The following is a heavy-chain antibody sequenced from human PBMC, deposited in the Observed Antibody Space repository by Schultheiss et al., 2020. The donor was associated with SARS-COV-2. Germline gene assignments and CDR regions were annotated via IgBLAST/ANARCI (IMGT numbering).Heavy chain of an antibody. J-gene: IGHJ4*02. V-gene: IGHV3-30*07. D-gene: IGHD6-13*01. CDR1: GFTFSSYA. CDR3: AKDRSHFLAAAGDFDY. Sequence: GGSLRLSCAASGFTFSSYAMHWVRQAPGKGLEWVAVISYDGSNKYYADSVKGRFTISRDNSKNTLYLQMNSLRAEDTAVYYCAKDRSHFLAAAGDFDYWGQGTLVTVSS. CDR2: ISYDGSNK.